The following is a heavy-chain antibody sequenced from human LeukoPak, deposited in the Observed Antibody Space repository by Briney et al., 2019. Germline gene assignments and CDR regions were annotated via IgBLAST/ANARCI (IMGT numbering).Heavy chain of an antibody. CDR2: IYHSGST. CDR1: GGSISSSNW. Sequence: TSGTLSLTCAVSGGSISSSNWWSWVRQPPGKGLEWIGEIYHSGSTNYNPSLKSRDTISVDKSKNQFSLKLSSVTAADTAVYYCVGAYCGGDCYRDDAFDIWGQGTMVTVSS. CDR3: VGAYCGGDCYRDDAFDI. J-gene: IGHJ3*02. V-gene: IGHV4-4*02. D-gene: IGHD2-21*02.